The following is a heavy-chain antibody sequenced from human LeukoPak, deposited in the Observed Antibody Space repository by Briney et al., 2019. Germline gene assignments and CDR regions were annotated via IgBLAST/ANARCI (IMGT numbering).Heavy chain of an antibody. Sequence: ASVKVSCKASGYTFTSYGISWVRQAPGQGLEWMGWISAYNGNTNYAQKLQGRVTMTTDTSTSTAYMELRSLRSDDTAVYYCARGRGRDVVPAAIAWFDPWGQGTLVTVSS. J-gene: IGHJ5*02. D-gene: IGHD2-2*01. CDR3: ARGRGRDVVPAAIAWFDP. V-gene: IGHV1-18*01. CDR2: ISAYNGNT. CDR1: GYTFTSYG.